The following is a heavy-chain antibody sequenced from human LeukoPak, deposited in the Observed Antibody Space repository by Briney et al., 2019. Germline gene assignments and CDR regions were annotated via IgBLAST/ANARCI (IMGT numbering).Heavy chain of an antibody. CDR3: ARVGRVRKGYFDY. CDR2: INHSGST. J-gene: IGHJ4*02. CDR1: GGSFSGYY. Sequence: SETLSLTCAVYGGSFSGYYWSWIRQPPGKGLEWIGEINHSGSTNYNPSLKSRVTISVDTSKNQFSLKLSSVTAADTAVYYCARVGRVRKGYFDYWGQGTLSPSPQ. V-gene: IGHV4-34*01. D-gene: IGHD3-10*01.